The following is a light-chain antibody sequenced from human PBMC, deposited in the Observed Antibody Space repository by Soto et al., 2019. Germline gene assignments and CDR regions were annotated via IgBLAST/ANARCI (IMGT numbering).Light chain of an antibody. CDR3: QQYFCSWT. CDR2: GTS. V-gene: IGKV3-20*01. CDR1: QSVPSSY. J-gene: IGKJ1*01. Sequence: EIVLTQSPGTLSLSPGERATFSCRASQSVPSSYLAWYQQKPGQAPSLLIYGTSSRATGIPDRFSGSGFGTDFTLTITSLQPEDSAVYFCQQYFCSWTFGQGTNVEV.